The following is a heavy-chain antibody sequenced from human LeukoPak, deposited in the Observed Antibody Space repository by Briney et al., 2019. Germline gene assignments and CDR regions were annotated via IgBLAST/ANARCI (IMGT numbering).Heavy chain of an antibody. D-gene: IGHD7-27*01. CDR1: GFSFSVYW. CDR3: ARPAGWGSLDY. V-gene: IGHV3-7*01. J-gene: IGHJ4*02. CDR2: IKQDGSEK. Sequence: GGSLRLSCAASGFSFSVYWMSWVRQAPGKGLEWVANIKQDGSEKYYVDSVRGRFTISKDNAKNSLYLQMNSLRAEDTAVYYCARPAGWGSLDYWGQGTLVTVSS.